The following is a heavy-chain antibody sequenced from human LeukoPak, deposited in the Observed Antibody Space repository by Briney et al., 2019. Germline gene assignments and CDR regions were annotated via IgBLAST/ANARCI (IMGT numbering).Heavy chain of an antibody. CDR1: GFTFGDYA. CDR3: RFAPAPEHDY. J-gene: IGHJ4*02. D-gene: IGHD1/OR15-1a*01. V-gene: IGHV3-49*04. Sequence: PGRSLRLSCTASGFTFGDYAMSWVRQAPGKGLEWVGFIRSKAYGGTTEYAASVKGRFTISRDDSKSIAYLQMNSLKTEDTAVYYCRFAPAPEHDYWGQGTLVTVSS. CDR2: IRSKAYGGTT.